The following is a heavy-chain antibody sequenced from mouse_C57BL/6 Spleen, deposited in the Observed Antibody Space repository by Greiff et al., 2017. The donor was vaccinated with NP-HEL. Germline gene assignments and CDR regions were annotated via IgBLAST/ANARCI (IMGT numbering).Heavy chain of an antibody. CDR3: ARDLTVVATDWYFDV. CDR1: GYTFTDYY. V-gene: IGHV1-26*01. D-gene: IGHD1-1*01. Sequence: VQLQQSGPELVKPGASVKISCKASGYTFTDYYMNWVKQSHGKSLEWIGDINPNNGGTSYNQKFKGKATLTVDKSSSTAYMELRSLTSEDSAVYYCARDLTVVATDWYFDVWGTGTTVTVSS. J-gene: IGHJ1*03. CDR2: INPNNGGT.